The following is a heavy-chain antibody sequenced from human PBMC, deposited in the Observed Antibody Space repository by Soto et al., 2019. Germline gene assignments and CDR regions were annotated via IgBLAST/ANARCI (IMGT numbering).Heavy chain of an antibody. CDR3: ARVDYYYYYYGMDV. Sequence: GGSLRLSCAASGFTFSSYEMNWVRQAPGKGLEWVSYISSSGSTIYYADSVKGRFTISRDNAKNSLYLQMNSLRAEDTAVYYCARVDYYYYYYGMDVWGQGTTVTVSS. CDR2: ISSSGSTI. CDR1: GFTFSSYE. V-gene: IGHV3-48*03. J-gene: IGHJ6*02. D-gene: IGHD4-17*01.